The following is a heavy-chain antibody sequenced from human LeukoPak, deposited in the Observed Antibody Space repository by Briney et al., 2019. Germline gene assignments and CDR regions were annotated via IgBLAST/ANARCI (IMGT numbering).Heavy chain of an antibody. V-gene: IGHV1-69*13. J-gene: IGHJ5*02. CDR3: ARISGMIRGVFSFDP. CDR1: GGTFSSYA. CDR2: IIPIFGTA. Sequence: SVKVSCKASGGTFSSYAISWVRQAPGQGLEWMGGIIPIFGTANYARKFQGRVTITADESTSTAYMELSSLRPEDTAVYYCARISGMIRGVFSFDPWGQGTLVTVSS. D-gene: IGHD3-10*01.